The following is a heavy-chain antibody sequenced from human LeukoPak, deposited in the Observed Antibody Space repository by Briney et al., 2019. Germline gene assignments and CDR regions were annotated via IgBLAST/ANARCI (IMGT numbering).Heavy chain of an antibody. CDR3: ARSYYYDSSGYYYGDAFDI. CDR2: INPNSGGT. Sequence: ASVTVSCKASGYTFTGYYMHWVRQAPGQGLEWMGWINPNSGGTNYAQKFQGRVTMTRDTSISTAYMELRSLRSDDTAVYYCARSYYYDSSGYYYGDAFDIWGQGTMVTVSS. J-gene: IGHJ3*02. V-gene: IGHV1-2*02. CDR1: GYTFTGYY. D-gene: IGHD3-22*01.